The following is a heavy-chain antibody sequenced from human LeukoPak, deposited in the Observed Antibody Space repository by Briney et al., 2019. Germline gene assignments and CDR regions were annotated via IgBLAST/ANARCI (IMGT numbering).Heavy chain of an antibody. CDR2: VYYGRSP. CDR3: ARSSGTGTFSY. D-gene: IGHD6-25*01. V-gene: IGHV4-59*05. J-gene: IGHJ4*02. Sequence: PSETLSLTCTVSGVSISSYYWSWIRQPPGKGLEWIGGVYYGRSPYFNPSLESRATISVDTSKNHFSLKMSSVTAADTAVYYCARSSGTGTFSYWGQGTLVTVSS. CDR1: GVSISSYY.